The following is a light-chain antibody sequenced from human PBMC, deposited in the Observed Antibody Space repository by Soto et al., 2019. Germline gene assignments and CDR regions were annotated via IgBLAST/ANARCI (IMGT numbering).Light chain of an antibody. CDR3: QQVTEWPPQWT. V-gene: IGKV3-11*01. CDR2: DAS. J-gene: IGKJ1*01. Sequence: VLGPCPETIALPTGERAKRSGRAIQSISSYLAWYQQKPGQAPRLLIYDASSRATCIPARFSGSGFGTDFTLSISILVSEAFAVYYFQQVTEWPPQWTLGQGTKVDIK. CDR1: QSISSY.